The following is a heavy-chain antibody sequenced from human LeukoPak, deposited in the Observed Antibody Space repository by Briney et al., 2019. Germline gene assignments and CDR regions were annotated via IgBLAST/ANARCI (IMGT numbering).Heavy chain of an antibody. Sequence: GGSLRLSCAASGITVSSKYMSWVRQAPGKGLEWVSVMYTGGTTYYADSVKGRFTISRDYSKNTLYLQMNSLRGDDTAVYYCARDAYGDAFDVWGQGTMVTVSS. J-gene: IGHJ3*01. D-gene: IGHD4-17*01. CDR1: GITVSSKY. V-gene: IGHV3-53*01. CDR2: MYTGGTT. CDR3: ARDAYGDAFDV.